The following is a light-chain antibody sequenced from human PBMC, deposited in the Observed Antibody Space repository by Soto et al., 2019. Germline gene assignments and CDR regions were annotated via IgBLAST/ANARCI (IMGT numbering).Light chain of an antibody. CDR3: CSYAGTYTFV. Sequence: QSALTQPPSASGSPGQSVTISCTGTSSDVGGYNYVSWHQQHPGKAPKLIIYDVTKRPSGVPDRFSGSKSGNTASLTISGLQAEDESDYYCCSYAGTYTFVFGGGTKLTVL. J-gene: IGLJ2*01. CDR2: DVT. V-gene: IGLV2-11*01. CDR1: SSDVGGYNY.